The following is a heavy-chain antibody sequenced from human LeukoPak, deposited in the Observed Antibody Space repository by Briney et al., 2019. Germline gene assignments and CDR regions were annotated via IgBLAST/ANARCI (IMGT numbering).Heavy chain of an antibody. CDR1: GGSISSYY. D-gene: IGHD6-13*01. J-gene: IGHJ4*02. CDR3: AIRFGRLEAGGTPFDS. Sequence: SETLSLTCTVSGGSISSYYWSWLRQPPGKGLEWIGYIYYSGSTNYNPSLKSRVTISVDTSKNQFSLKLSSVTAADTALYYCAIRFGRLEAGGTPFDSWGQGTLVTVSS. V-gene: IGHV4-59*01. CDR2: IYYSGST.